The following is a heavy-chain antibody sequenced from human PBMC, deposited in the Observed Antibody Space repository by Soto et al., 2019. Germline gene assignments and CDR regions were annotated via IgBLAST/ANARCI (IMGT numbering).Heavy chain of an antibody. CDR2: IDPSDSYT. J-gene: IGHJ6*02. CDR1: GYSFTSYW. Sequence: PGESLKISCKGSGYSFTSYWISWVRQMPGKGLEWMGRIDPSDSYTNYSPSFQGHVTIPADKSISTAYLQWSSLKASDAAMYYCAVTGIVVVVAARNGMDVWGQGTTVTVSS. D-gene: IGHD2-15*01. CDR3: AVTGIVVVVAARNGMDV. V-gene: IGHV5-10-1*01.